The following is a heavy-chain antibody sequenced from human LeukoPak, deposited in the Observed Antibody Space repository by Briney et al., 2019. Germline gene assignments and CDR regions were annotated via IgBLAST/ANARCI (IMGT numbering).Heavy chain of an antibody. J-gene: IGHJ6*03. D-gene: IGHD3-3*01. CDR2: IKSKTDGGTT. CDR1: GFTFSNAW. Sequence: GGSLRLSCAASGFTFSNAWMSWVRQAPGKGLEWVGRIKSKTDGGTTDYAAPVKGRFTISRDNARNSLFLQMNSLRAEDSAVYHCARLSFGVVIKPPYQYYYMDVWGKGTTVTVSS. V-gene: IGHV3-15*01. CDR3: ARLSFGVVIKPPYQYYYMDV.